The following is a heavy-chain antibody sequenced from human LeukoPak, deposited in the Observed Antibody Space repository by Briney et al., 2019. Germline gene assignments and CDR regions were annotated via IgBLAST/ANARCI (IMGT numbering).Heavy chain of an antibody. CDR2: INHSGST. CDR1: GGSFSGYY. V-gene: IGHV4-34*01. D-gene: IGHD2-15*01. J-gene: IGHJ4*02. CDR3: ARGGGYCSGGSCYGNFDY. Sequence: PSETLSLTCAVYGGSFSGYYWSWIRQPPGKGLEWIGEINHSGSTNYNPSLKSRVTISVDTSKNQFSLKLSSVTAADTAVYYCARGGGYCSGGSCYGNFDYWGQGTLVTVSS.